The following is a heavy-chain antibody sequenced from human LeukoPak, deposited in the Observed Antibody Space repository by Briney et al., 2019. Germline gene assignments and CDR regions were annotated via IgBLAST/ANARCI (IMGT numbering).Heavy chain of an antibody. D-gene: IGHD2-8*01. CDR1: GFTFSNYW. CDR2: KNQDGSGK. V-gene: IGHV3-7*05. J-gene: IGHJ4*02. CDR3: ASLSLFSNGDY. Sequence: GGSLRLSCSASGFTFSNYWMNWIRQAPGKGLEWVANKNQDGSGKYYVDSVKGRFTISRDNAKNSLYLQMNSLRAEDTAVYFCASLSLFSNGDYWGQGILVTVSS.